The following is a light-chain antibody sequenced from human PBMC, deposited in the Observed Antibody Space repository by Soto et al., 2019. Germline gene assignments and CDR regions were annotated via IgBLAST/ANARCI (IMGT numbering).Light chain of an antibody. CDR1: QSVSTY. CDR2: DAS. V-gene: IGKV3-11*01. J-gene: IGKJ5*01. Sequence: ESVLTPNPRTLSLSPAQIAPVSRRTIQSVSTYLAWYQQRPGQAPRLLIYDASYRATDIPPRFSGSGSGTDFTLTISSLEPEDFAVYYCKQRRRWHPTITLRQGTRLEIK. CDR3: KQRRRWHPTIT.